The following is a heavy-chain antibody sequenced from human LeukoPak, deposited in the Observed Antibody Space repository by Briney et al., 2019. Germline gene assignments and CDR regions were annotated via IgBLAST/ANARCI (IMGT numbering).Heavy chain of an antibody. V-gene: IGHV3-23*01. CDR2: ISKNTVDT. D-gene: IGHD3-9*01. CDR1: GFIFSRYA. Sequence: GGSLRLSCTGSGFIFSRYAVSWVRQAPGKGLEWVSAISKNTVDTYYADSVNGRLTISRDSSKNTVYLQMNSLRAEDTAVYYCVRDMEPLRYFDTWGQGTLVTVSS. J-gene: IGHJ4*02. CDR3: VRDMEPLRYFDT.